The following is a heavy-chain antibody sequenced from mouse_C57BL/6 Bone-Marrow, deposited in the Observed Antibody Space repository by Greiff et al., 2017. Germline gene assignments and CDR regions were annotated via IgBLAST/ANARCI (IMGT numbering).Heavy chain of an antibody. V-gene: IGHV1-69*01. D-gene: IGHD2-3*01. J-gene: IGHJ3*01. CDR2: VDPSDSYT. Sequence: VQLQQPGAELVMPGASVKLSCKASGYTFTSYWMHWVKQRPGQGLEWIGEVDPSDSYTNYNQKFKGKSTLTVDKSSSTAYMQLSSLPSEDSAVYYCAREDDGYYSAWFAYWGQGTLVTVSA. CDR3: AREDDGYYSAWFAY. CDR1: GYTFTSYW.